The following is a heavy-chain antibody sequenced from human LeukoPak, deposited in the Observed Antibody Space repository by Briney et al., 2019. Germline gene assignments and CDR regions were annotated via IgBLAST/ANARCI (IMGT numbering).Heavy chain of an antibody. D-gene: IGHD3-10*01. CDR1: GGSFSGYY. V-gene: IGHV4-34*01. CDR2: INHSGST. Sequence: SETLSLTCAVYGGSFSGYYCSWIRQPPGKGLEWIGEINHSGSTNYNPSLKSRVTISVDTSKNQFSLKLSSVTAADTAVYYCARQGVVRGKLFDYWGQGTLVTVSS. CDR3: ARQGVVRGKLFDY. J-gene: IGHJ4*02.